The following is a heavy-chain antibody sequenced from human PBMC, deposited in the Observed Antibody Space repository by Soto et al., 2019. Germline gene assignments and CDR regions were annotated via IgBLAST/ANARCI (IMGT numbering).Heavy chain of an antibody. D-gene: IGHD6-19*01. J-gene: IGHJ6*03. CDR3: ARDRGVAPPVAGNTHYYYYMDV. V-gene: IGHV1-18*01. CDR2: ISAYNGDT. CDR1: GYSFTNYG. Sequence: QYQLVQSGGEVKKPGASVKVSCKASGYSFTNYGITWVRQAPGQGFEWMGWISAYNGDTNYAQKLRGRVTMTTDASTSTAYLELRSLRSDDTAVYYCARDRGVAPPVAGNTHYYYYMDVWAKGTTVTVSS.